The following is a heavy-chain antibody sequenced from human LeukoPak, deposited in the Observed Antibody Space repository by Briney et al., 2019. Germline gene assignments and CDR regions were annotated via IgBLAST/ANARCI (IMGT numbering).Heavy chain of an antibody. J-gene: IGHJ5*02. V-gene: IGHV6-1*01. D-gene: IGHD5/OR15-5a*01. CDR2: TYYRSKWYN. Sequence: SQTLSLTCAISGDNVSSNSAAWNWIRQSPSRGLEWLGRTYYRSKWYNDYAVSVKGRITINSDTSKNQLSLQLTSVTPEDTAVYYCARDLSRMIKSWGQGTLVTVSS. CDR3: ARDLSRMIKS. CDR1: GDNVSSNSAA.